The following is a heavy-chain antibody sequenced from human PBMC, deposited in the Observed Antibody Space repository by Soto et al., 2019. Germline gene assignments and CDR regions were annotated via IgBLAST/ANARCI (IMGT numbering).Heavy chain of an antibody. J-gene: IGHJ4*02. D-gene: IGHD3-22*01. V-gene: IGHV3-23*01. CDR1: GFTFDNFA. Sequence: EVRLLESGGGLEQPGGSLRLSCTTSGFTFDNFAMSWVRQAPGRGLEWVSAISGGGGDTYYADSVKGRFIISRDNSKNTVYLQVNGLRTEDTAVYYCAKDVHYDSSGGLDYWGQGTLVTVSS. CDR2: ISGGGGDT. CDR3: AKDVHYDSSGGLDY.